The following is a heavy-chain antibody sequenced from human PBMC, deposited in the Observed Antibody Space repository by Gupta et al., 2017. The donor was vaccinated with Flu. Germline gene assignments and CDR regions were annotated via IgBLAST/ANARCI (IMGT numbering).Heavy chain of an antibody. V-gene: IGHV4-38-2*02. Sequence: QVQLQESGPGLVKPSETLSLTCAVSGYSISSGYYWGWIRQPPGKGLEWIGSIYHSGSTYYNLSLKSRVTISVDTSKNQFSLKLSSVTAADTAVYYCARDVASRGAYDYWGQGTLVTVSS. CDR3: ARDVASRGAYDY. CDR2: IYHSGST. D-gene: IGHD2-15*01. J-gene: IGHJ4*02. CDR1: GYSISSGYY.